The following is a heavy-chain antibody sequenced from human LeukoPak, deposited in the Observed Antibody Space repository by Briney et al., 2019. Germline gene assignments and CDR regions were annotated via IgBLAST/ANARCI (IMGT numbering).Heavy chain of an antibody. CDR3: AGKGSGSYRL. CDR2: INHSGST. Sequence: SETLSLTCAVYGGSFSGYYWSWIRQPPGKGLEWIGEINHSGSTNYNPSLKSRVTISVDTSKNQFSLKLSSVTAADTAVYYYAGKGSGSYRLWGQGTLVTVSS. CDR1: GGSFSGYY. V-gene: IGHV4-34*01. D-gene: IGHD3-10*01. J-gene: IGHJ4*02.